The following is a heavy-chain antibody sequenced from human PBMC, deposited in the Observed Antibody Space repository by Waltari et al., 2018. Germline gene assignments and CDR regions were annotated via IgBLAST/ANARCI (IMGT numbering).Heavy chain of an antibody. Sequence: QITLKESGPTLVKPTQTLTLTCTFSGFSLSTSGVGVGWIRQPPGKALEWLALIYWDDDKRYSPSLKSRLTITKDTSKNQVVLTMTNMDPVDTATYYCAHRDYGDRKYYFDYWGQGTLVTVSS. CDR3: AHRDYGDRKYYFDY. CDR1: GFSLSTSGVG. D-gene: IGHD4-17*01. J-gene: IGHJ4*02. V-gene: IGHV2-5*02. CDR2: IYWDDDK.